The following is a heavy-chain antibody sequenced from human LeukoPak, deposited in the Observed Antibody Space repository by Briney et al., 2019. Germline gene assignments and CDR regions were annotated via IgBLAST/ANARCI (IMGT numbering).Heavy chain of an antibody. D-gene: IGHD3-22*01. CDR3: AKDNAYYYDSSGYYYRRYFDY. V-gene: IGHV3-9*01. CDR2: ISWNSGSI. CDR1: GFTFDDYA. J-gene: IGHJ4*02. Sequence: GGSLRLSCAASGFTFDDYAMHWVRQAPGKGLEWVSGISWNSGSIGYADSVKGRFTISRDNSKNTLYLQMNSLRAEDTAVYYCAKDNAYYYDSSGYYYRRYFDYWGQGTLVTVSS.